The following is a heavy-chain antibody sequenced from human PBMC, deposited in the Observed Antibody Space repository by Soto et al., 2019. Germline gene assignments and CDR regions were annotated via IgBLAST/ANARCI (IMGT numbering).Heavy chain of an antibody. J-gene: IGHJ3*02. CDR3: AKDINWNHDAFDI. Sequence: PGGSLRLSCAASGFTFSSYWMSWVRQAPGKGLEWVANIKQDGSEKYYVDSVKGRFTISRDNAKNSLYLQMNSLRAEDTAVYYCAKDINWNHDAFDIWGQGTMVTVSS. D-gene: IGHD1-20*01. CDR1: GFTFSSYW. V-gene: IGHV3-7*01. CDR2: IKQDGSEK.